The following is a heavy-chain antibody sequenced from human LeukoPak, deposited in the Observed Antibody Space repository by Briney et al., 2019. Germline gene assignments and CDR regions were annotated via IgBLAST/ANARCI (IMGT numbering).Heavy chain of an antibody. J-gene: IGHJ4*02. V-gene: IGHV3-21*01. Sequence: GGSLRLSCAASGFTFSSYSMNWVRQAPGKGLEWVSSISSSSTYIYYADSVKGRFTISRDNAKNSLYLQTNSLRAEDTAVYYCARDLGPHFFDYWGQGTLVTVSS. CDR2: ISSSSTYI. CDR3: ARDLGPHFFDY. CDR1: GFTFSSYS. D-gene: IGHD7-27*01.